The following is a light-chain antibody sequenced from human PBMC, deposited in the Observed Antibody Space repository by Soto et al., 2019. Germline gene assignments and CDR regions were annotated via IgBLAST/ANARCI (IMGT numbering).Light chain of an antibody. CDR3: CSYTGSLTLL. Sequence: QSVLTQPASVSGSPGQSITIYCTGSSSDVGGYDYVSWYQQHPGKAPKLMIYEVSNRPSGVSNRFSGSKSGNTASLTISGLQAEDEADYYCCSYTGSLTLLFGGGTKLTVL. V-gene: IGLV2-14*01. CDR2: EVS. J-gene: IGLJ2*01. CDR1: SSDVGGYDY.